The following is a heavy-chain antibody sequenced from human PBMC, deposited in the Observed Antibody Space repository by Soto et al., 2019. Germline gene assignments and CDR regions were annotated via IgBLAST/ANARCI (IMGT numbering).Heavy chain of an antibody. D-gene: IGHD1-26*01. Sequence: QVQLVQSGAEVKKPGASVKVSCKASGYSFTGYYMHWVRQAPGQGLEWMGWINPSSGGTKYAQKFQGRVTMTSDTSISTVFMELSGLISDDTAVYYCARSPGGNYYSFDYWGQGTLVTVSS. J-gene: IGHJ4*02. V-gene: IGHV1-2*02. CDR2: INPSSGGT. CDR3: ARSPGGNYYSFDY. CDR1: GYSFTGYY.